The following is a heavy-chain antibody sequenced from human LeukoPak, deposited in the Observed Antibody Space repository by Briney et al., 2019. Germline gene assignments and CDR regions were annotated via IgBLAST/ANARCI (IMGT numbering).Heavy chain of an antibody. J-gene: IGHJ5*02. D-gene: IGHD2-15*01. Sequence: GGSLRLSCAASGFTFSGSAMSWVRQAPGEGLEWVSLISYSGANSYYTDSVRGRFTISRDNSKDTLFLQMNSLRAEDTAVYYCARGYCSGGSCSRIVDPWGRGTLVTVSS. V-gene: IGHV3-23*01. CDR3: ARGYCSGGSCSRIVDP. CDR1: GFTFSGSA. CDR2: ISYSGANS.